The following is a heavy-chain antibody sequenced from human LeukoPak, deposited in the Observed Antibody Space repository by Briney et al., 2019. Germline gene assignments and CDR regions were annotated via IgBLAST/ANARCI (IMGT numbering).Heavy chain of an antibody. CDR2: IYYSGST. Sequence: SETLSLTCTVSGGSISSSSYCWGWIRQPPGKGLEWIGSIYYSGSTYYNPSLKSRVTISVDTSKNQFSLKLSSVTAADTAVYYCARPRGEDFWTVMGAFDIWGQGTMVTVSS. J-gene: IGHJ3*02. CDR1: GGSISSSSYC. D-gene: IGHD3/OR15-3a*01. CDR3: ARPRGEDFWTVMGAFDI. V-gene: IGHV4-39*01.